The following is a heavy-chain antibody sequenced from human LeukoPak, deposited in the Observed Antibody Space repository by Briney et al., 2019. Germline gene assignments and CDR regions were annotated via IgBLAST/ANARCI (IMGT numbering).Heavy chain of an antibody. CDR3: AKDIRDSYSSSWYSGMDV. V-gene: IGHV3-9*01. J-gene: IGHJ6*02. CDR1: GFTFDDYA. CDR2: ISWNSGSI. D-gene: IGHD6-13*01. Sequence: GGSLRLSCAASGFTFDDYAMHWVRQAPGKGLEWVSGISWNSGSIGYADSVKGRLTISRDNAKNSLYLQMNSLRAEDTALYYCAKDIRDSYSSSWYSGMDVWGQGTTVTVSS.